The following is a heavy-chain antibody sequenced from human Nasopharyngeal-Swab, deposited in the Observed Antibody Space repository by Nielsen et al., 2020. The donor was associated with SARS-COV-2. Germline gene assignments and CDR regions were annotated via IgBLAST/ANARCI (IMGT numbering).Heavy chain of an antibody. Sequence: GESLKISCAASGFTFSSYGMHWVRQAPGKGLEWVAVIWYDGSNKYYADSVKGRFTISRDNSKNTLYLQMNSLRAEDTAVYYCAKAGRAMVRGVTPFDYWGQGTLVTVSS. CDR1: GFTFSSYG. CDR2: IWYDGSNK. D-gene: IGHD3-10*01. CDR3: AKAGRAMVRGVTPFDY. V-gene: IGHV3-33*06. J-gene: IGHJ4*02.